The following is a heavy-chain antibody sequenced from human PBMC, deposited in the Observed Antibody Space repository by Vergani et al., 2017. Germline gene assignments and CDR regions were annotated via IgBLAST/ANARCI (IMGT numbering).Heavy chain of an antibody. Sequence: QVQLVQSGAEVKKPGASVKVSCKASGYTFIDYYIHWVRQAPGQGLEWMGWINPDSGGTNYAQNFQGRVTMTRDTSISTTYMELSRLKSDDTAVYYCARAGEGYCSSTTCFFYYMDVWGKGTTVTVSS. CDR3: ARAGEGYCSSTTCFFYYMDV. V-gene: IGHV1-2*02. CDR2: INPDSGGT. J-gene: IGHJ6*03. D-gene: IGHD2-2*01. CDR1: GYTFIDYY.